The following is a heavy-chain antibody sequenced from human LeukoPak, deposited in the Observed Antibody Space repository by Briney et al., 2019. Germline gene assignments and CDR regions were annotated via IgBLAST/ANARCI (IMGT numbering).Heavy chain of an antibody. CDR3: ARHCCSAPYKRVFDI. V-gene: IGHV4-39*01. Sequence: PSETLSLTCTVSGGSIISSDYHWGWVRQPPGKGLEWIGTISYSGNTDYNPSLRSRVTISVDTSHNQCSLRLGSVTAADTAIYHCARHCCSAPYKRVFDIWGQGTMVTVSS. CDR1: GGSIISSDYH. CDR2: ISYSGNT. D-gene: IGHD2-15*01. J-gene: IGHJ3*02.